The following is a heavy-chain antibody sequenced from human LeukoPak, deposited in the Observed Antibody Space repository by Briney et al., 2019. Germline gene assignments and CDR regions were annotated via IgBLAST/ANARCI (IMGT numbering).Heavy chain of an antibody. D-gene: IGHD3-3*01. CDR2: ISSSSSYI. J-gene: IGHJ4*02. CDR1: GFTFSSYS. Sequence: PGGSLRLSCAASGFTFSSYSMTWGPQDPGKGLEWVSSISSSSSYIYYADSVKGRFTISRDNDKNSLYLRRNSVRDEDTAVYYCARDSRYDFWSGYYTPSIDYWGQGTLVTVSS. CDR3: ARDSRYDFWSGYYTPSIDY. V-gene: IGHV3-21*01.